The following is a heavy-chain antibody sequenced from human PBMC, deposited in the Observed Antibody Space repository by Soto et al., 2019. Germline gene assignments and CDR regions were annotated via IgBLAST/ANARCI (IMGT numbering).Heavy chain of an antibody. Sequence: GESLKISCKGSGYSFTSYWIGWVRQMPGKGLEWIGIIYPGDSDTRYSPSFQGQVTISADKSISTAYLQWSSLKAPDTAMYYCARQLLQRFTYDYWGQGTLVTLSS. CDR2: IYPGDSDT. D-gene: IGHD3-22*01. V-gene: IGHV5-51*01. CDR1: GYSFTSYW. CDR3: ARQLLQRFTYDY. J-gene: IGHJ4*02.